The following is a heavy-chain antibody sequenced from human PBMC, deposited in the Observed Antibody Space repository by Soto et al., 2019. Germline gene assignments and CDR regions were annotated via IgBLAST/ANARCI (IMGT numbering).Heavy chain of an antibody. CDR2: ISGSGGST. V-gene: IGHV3-23*01. D-gene: IGHD6-6*01. J-gene: IGHJ6*02. CDR1: GFTFSSYA. CDR3: AKHKYSSSPRLSSMDV. Sequence: EVQLLESGGGLVQPGGSLSLSCAASGFTFSSYAMSWVRQAPGKGLDWVSAISGSGGSTYYADSVKGRFTISRDNSKNTLYQQMNSLIADDTAVYYCAKHKYSSSPRLSSMDVWGQGTTVTVSS.